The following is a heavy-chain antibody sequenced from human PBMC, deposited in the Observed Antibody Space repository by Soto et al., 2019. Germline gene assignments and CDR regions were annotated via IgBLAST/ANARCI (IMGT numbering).Heavy chain of an antibody. V-gene: IGHV1-3*01. CDR1: GYTFTSYA. J-gene: IGHJ4*02. Sequence: ASVKVSCKASGYTFTSYAMHWVRQAPGQRLEWMGWINAGNGNTKYSQKFQGRVTITRDTSASTAYMELSSLRSEDTAVYYCARVQEMATSYYFDYWGQGTLVTVSS. CDR3: ARVQEMATSYYFDY. D-gene: IGHD5-12*01. CDR2: INAGNGNT.